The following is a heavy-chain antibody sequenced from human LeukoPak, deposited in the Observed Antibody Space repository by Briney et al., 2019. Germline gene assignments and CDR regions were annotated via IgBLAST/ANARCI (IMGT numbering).Heavy chain of an antibody. Sequence: HPGGSLRLSCAASGFTFSSYGMHWVRQAPGKGLEWVAVISYDGSNKYYADSVKGRFTISRDNSKNTLYLQMNSLRAEDTAVYYCAKDRSRVAWGGSGYLDYWGQGTLVTVSS. CDR1: GFTFSSYG. CDR2: ISYDGSNK. D-gene: IGHD3-22*01. CDR3: AKDRSRVAWGGSGYLDY. V-gene: IGHV3-30*18. J-gene: IGHJ4*02.